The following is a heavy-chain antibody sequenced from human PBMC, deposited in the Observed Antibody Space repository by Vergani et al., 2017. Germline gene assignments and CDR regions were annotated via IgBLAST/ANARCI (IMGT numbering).Heavy chain of an antibody. J-gene: IGHJ4*02. Sequence: QVQLQESGPGLVKPSQTLSLTCTVSGGSISSGGYYWSWIRQHPGKGLEWIGYIYYSGSTYYNPSLKSRVTISIDTSKNKFSLKLRSVTAADTAVYYCARETYYYDSSGYYYRSTIDYWGQGTLVTVSS. D-gene: IGHD3-22*01. V-gene: IGHV4-31*03. CDR1: GGSISSGGYY. CDR3: ARETYYYDSSGYYYRSTIDY. CDR2: IYYSGST.